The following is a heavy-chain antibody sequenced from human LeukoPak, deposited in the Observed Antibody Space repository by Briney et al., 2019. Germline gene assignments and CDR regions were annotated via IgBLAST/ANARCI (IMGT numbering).Heavy chain of an antibody. CDR1: GFIFTNYW. D-gene: IGHD5-24*01. CDR3: ARGGDGSNIYWYFDL. V-gene: IGHV3-7*01. J-gene: IGHJ2*01. CDR2: INEGGSEK. Sequence: GGSLRLSCAASGFIFTNYWMSWVRQAPGKGLEWVAKINEGGSEKHSVDSVKGRFTISRDNAKNSLYLEMNGLRAEDTAVYYCARGGDGSNIYWYFDLWGRGTLVTVSS.